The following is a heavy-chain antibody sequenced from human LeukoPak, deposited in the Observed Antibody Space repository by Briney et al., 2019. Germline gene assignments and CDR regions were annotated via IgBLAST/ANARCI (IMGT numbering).Heavy chain of an antibody. D-gene: IGHD2-15*01. V-gene: IGHV3-74*01. CDR3: ARDEGYCSGGSCYQLSNFDY. CDR1: GFTFSTYW. J-gene: IGHJ4*02. Sequence: GGSLRLSCVASGFTFSTYWMPWVRQAPGKGLVWVSRIKSDGSSTSYAGFVKGRFTISRDNAKNSLYLQMNSLRAEDTAVYYCARDEGYCSGGSCYQLSNFDYWGQGTLVTVSS. CDR2: IKSDGSST.